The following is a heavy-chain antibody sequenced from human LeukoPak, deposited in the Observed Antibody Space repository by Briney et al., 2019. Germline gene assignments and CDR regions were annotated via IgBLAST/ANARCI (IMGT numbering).Heavy chain of an antibody. CDR2: ISWNSGSI. CDR1: GFTFDDYA. J-gene: IGHJ4*02. V-gene: IGHV3-9*01. Sequence: PGGSLRLSCAASGFTFDDYAMHWVRQAPGKGLEWVSGISWNSGSIGYADSVKGRFTISRDNSKNTLYLQMNSLRAEDTAVYYCARDPPLRGVLFDYWGQGTLVTVSS. D-gene: IGHD3-10*01. CDR3: ARDPPLRGVLFDY.